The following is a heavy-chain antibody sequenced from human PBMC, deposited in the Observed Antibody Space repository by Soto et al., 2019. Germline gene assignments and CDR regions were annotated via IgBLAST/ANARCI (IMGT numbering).Heavy chain of an antibody. Sequence: GGSLRLSCGVSGFTFRSYAMYWVRQAPGKGLEWVAAISYDGINKYYVDSVKGRFTISRDNSKNTLYVQMNSLRAEDTALYYCARSPQPTRGIHWYFDLWGRGILVTVSS. V-gene: IGHV3-30*04. CDR3: ARSPQPTRGIHWYFDL. CDR1: GFTFRSYA. J-gene: IGHJ2*01. CDR2: ISYDGINK. D-gene: IGHD1-26*01.